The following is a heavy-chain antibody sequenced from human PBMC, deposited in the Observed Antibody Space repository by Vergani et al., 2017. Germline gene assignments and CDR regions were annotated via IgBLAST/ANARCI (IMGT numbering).Heavy chain of an antibody. J-gene: IGHJ4*02. V-gene: IGHV3-33*01. Sequence: QVQLVESGGGVVQPGRSLRLSCAASGFTFSSYGMHWVRQAPGKGLEWVAVIWYDGSNKYYADSVKGRFTISRDNSKNTLYLQMNSLRAEDTAVYYCARGERYDSSYFDYWGQGTLVTVSS. CDR3: ARGERYDSSYFDY. CDR2: IWYDGSNK. D-gene: IGHD3-22*01. CDR1: GFTFSSYG.